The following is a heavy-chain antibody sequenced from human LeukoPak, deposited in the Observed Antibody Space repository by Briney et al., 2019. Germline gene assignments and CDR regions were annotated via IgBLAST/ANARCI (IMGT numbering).Heavy chain of an antibody. CDR2: ISDSGGST. Sequence: GGSLRLSCAVSGITLSNYGMSWVRQAPGKGLEWVAGISDSGGSTNYADSVKGRFTISRDNPKNTLYLQMNSLRAEDTAVYFCAKRGVVIRVVLVGFHKEAYYFDSWGEGALVTVSS. CDR3: AKRGVVIRVVLVGFHKEAYYFDS. V-gene: IGHV3-23*01. J-gene: IGHJ4*02. D-gene: IGHD3-10*01. CDR1: GITLSNYG.